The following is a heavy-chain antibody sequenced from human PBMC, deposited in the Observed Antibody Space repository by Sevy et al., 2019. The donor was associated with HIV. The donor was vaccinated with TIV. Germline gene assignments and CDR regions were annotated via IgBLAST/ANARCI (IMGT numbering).Heavy chain of an antibody. CDR3: ARDLPPSATTVPHFDY. J-gene: IGHJ4*02. Sequence: GGSLRLSCTASGFTFSSYEMNWARQAPGKGLEWVSYISNSGSTIHYSDSVKGRFTISRDNAKNSLYLQMNSLRAEDTAVSYCARDLPPSATTVPHFDYWGRGTLVTVSS. V-gene: IGHV3-48*03. D-gene: IGHD4-17*01. CDR2: ISNSGSTI. CDR1: GFTFSSYE.